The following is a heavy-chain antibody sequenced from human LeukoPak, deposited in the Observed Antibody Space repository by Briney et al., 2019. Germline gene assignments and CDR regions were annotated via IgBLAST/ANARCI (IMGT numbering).Heavy chain of an antibody. CDR2: ISSNGGST. CDR3: ARERGESPYYYGMDV. Sequence: GGSLRLSCAASGFTFSSYAMHWVRQAPGKGLEYVSAISSNGGSTYYANSVKGRFTISRDNAKNTLYLQMNSLRAEDTAVYYCARERGESPYYYGMDVWGQGTTVTVSS. D-gene: IGHD3-10*01. V-gene: IGHV3-64*01. CDR1: GFTFSSYA. J-gene: IGHJ6*02.